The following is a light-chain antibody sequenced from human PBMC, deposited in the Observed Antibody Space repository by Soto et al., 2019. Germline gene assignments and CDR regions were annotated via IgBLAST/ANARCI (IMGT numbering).Light chain of an antibody. CDR1: SSDVGGYKY. CDR2: EVN. Sequence: QSALTQPPSASGSPGPSVTISCTGTSSDVGGYKYVSWYQQHPGKAPKRMIFEVNKRPSGVPDRFSGCKSGNTASLTVSGRQAEDEADYYCSSYAGINNLGVFGTGTKLTVL. CDR3: SSYAGINNLGV. J-gene: IGLJ1*01. V-gene: IGLV2-8*01.